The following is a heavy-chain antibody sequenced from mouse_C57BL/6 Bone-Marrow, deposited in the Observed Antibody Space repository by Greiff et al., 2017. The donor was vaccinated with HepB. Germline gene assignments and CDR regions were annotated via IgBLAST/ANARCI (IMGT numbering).Heavy chain of an antibody. CDR2: IDPENGDT. J-gene: IGHJ2*01. CDR3: TTEYGYRFDY. D-gene: IGHD2-2*01. V-gene: IGHV14-4*01. CDR1: GFNIKDDY. Sequence: EVKLQQSGAELVRPGASVKLSCTASGFNIKDDYMHWVKQRPEQGLEWIGWIDPENGDTEYASKFQGKATITADTSSNTAYLQLSSLTSEDTAVYYCTTEYGYRFDYWGQGTTLTVSS.